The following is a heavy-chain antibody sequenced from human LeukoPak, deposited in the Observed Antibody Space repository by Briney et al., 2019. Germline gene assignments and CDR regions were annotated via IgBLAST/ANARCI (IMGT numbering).Heavy chain of an antibody. Sequence: GGSLRLSCAASGFIFSSYAMSWVRQAPGKGLELVSVISGGGGSTYYADSVKGRITTARDYSKNTYYLQIKSLRAEDTAVYYCTKEPLYCGGDCYGPFDYWGQGTLVTVSS. D-gene: IGHD2-21*02. CDR3: TKEPLYCGGDCYGPFDY. J-gene: IGHJ4*02. V-gene: IGHV3-23*01. CDR2: ISGGGGST. CDR1: GFIFSSYA.